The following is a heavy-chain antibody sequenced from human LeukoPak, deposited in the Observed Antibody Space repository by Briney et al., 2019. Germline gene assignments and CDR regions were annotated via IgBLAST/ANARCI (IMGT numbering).Heavy chain of an antibody. J-gene: IGHJ2*01. D-gene: IGHD2-21*02. V-gene: IGHV4-59*01. CDR1: GGSISSYY. Sequence: TETLSLTCTVSGGSISSYYWSWIRQPPGKGLEWIGYIYYSGSTNYNPSLKSRVTISVDTSKNQFSLKLSSVTAADTAVCYCARGVGVVTPQWYFDLWGRGTLVTVSS. CDR2: IYYSGST. CDR3: ARGVGVVTPQWYFDL.